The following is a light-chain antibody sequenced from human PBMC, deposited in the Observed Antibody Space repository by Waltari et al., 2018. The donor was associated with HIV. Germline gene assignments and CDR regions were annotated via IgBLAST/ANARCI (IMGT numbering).Light chain of an antibody. CDR2: GNS. V-gene: IGLV1-40*01. Sequence: QQLPGTAPKVLIYGNSDRPSGVPDRFSGSKSATSASLVITALQAEDEGTYYCQSYDSSLSGWVFGGGTKLTVL. CDR3: QSYDSSLSGWV. J-gene: IGLJ3*02.